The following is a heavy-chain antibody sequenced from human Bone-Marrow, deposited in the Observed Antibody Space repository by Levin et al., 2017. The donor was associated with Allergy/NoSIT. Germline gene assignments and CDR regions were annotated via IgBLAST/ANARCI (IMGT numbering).Heavy chain of an antibody. V-gene: IGHV3-21*01. Sequence: KSGGSLRLSCEASGFPFSRSTMNWVRQAPGKGLEWVSSINSGSSHIYYADSVKGRFTISRGNAKNLLFLQMNNLRAEDTALYYCTREFGDNQWGQGTLVTVSS. D-gene: IGHD3-10*01. CDR3: TREFGDNQ. CDR1: GFPFSRST. CDR2: INSGSSHI. J-gene: IGHJ4*02.